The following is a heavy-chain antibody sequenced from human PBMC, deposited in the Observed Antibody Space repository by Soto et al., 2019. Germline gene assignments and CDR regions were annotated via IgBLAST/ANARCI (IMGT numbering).Heavy chain of an antibody. J-gene: IGHJ3*02. V-gene: IGHV1-18*01. D-gene: IGHD6-6*01. CDR3: ARDRSPIYSQLVIGKAFDI. CDR1: GYTFTSYG. CDR2: ISAYNGNT. Sequence: ASVKVSCKASGYTFTSYGISWVRQAPGQGLEWMGWISAYNGNTNYAQKLQGRVTMTTDTSTSTAYMELRSLRSDDTAVYYCARDRSPIYSQLVIGKAFDIWGQGTMVTVSS.